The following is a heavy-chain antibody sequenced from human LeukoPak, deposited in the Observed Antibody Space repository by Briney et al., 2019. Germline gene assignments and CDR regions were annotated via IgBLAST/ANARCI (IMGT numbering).Heavy chain of an antibody. V-gene: IGHV4-38-2*02. D-gene: IGHD3-10*01. CDR3: ASIASYGSGSFPFDY. J-gene: IGHJ4*02. Sequence: SETLSLTCTVSGYSSSSGYYWGWIRQPPGMGLEWIGSIYHSGSTYYTPSLKGRVTISVDTSKNQFSLKLSSVTAADTAVYYCASIASYGSGSFPFDYWGQGTLVTVSS. CDR2: IYHSGST. CDR1: GYSSSSGYY.